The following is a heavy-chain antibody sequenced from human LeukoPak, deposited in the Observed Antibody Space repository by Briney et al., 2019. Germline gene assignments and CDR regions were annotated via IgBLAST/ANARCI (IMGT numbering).Heavy chain of an antibody. Sequence: PSETLSLTCTVSGASINSYYWSWIRLPPGKGLEWIGFGHYTGRSNYNPSLKSRVTISVDTSKNQFSLKLSSVTAADTAVYYCARYDNRGYYSLQYWGQGALVTVSS. CDR1: GASINSYY. CDR2: GHYTGRS. J-gene: IGHJ4*02. CDR3: ARYDNRGYYSLQY. V-gene: IGHV4-59*08. D-gene: IGHD3-22*01.